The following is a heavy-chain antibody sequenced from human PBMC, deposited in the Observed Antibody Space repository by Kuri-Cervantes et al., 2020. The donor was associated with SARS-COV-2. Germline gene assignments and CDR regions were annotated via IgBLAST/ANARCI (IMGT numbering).Heavy chain of an antibody. V-gene: IGHV1-18*01. CDR1: GYTFTSYG. J-gene: IGHJ6*03. Sequence: ASVKVSCKASGYTFTSYGISWVRRAPGQGLEWMGWISAYNGNTNYAQKLQGRVTMTTDTSTSTAYMELRSLRSDDTAVYYCARDAKFWSGYYTHYYYYYYMDVWGKGTTVTVSS. D-gene: IGHD3-3*01. CDR3: ARDAKFWSGYYTHYYYYYYMDV. CDR2: ISAYNGNT.